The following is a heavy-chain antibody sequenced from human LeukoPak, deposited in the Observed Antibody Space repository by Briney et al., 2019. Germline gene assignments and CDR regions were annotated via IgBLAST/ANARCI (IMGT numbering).Heavy chain of an antibody. CDR3: ARDNSVRDEAWWFNP. D-gene: IGHD5-24*01. V-gene: IGHV1-46*01. CDR1: GYTFTSNY. Sequence: GASVKVSCKAFGYTFTSNYMHWVRQAPGQGPEWMGVISPSGGPTTYAQKFQGRVTLTRNMSTSTDYLELSSLRSEDTAVYYCARDNSVRDEAWWFNPWGQGTLVTVSS. CDR2: ISPSGGPT. J-gene: IGHJ5*02.